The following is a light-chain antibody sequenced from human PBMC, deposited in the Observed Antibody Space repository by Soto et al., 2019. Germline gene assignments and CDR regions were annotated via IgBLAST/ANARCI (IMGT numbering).Light chain of an antibody. V-gene: IGKV1-5*01. CDR2: DAS. J-gene: IGKJ2*01. Sequence: IQMTQSPSPLSASVGDRVTITCRASQSVSSWLAWYQQKPGKVPKLLTYDASTLESGVPSTFGGSGSGTEFTLTISSLQPEDVATYFCQQYNSYPYTFGQGTKVDIK. CDR3: QQYNSYPYT. CDR1: QSVSSW.